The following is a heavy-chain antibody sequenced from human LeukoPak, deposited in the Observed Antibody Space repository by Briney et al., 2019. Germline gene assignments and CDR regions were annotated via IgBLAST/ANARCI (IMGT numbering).Heavy chain of an antibody. Sequence: PSETLSLTCTVSGDSISSHYWSWIRQPPGKGLEWLGYIYYSGTTNYNPSLKSRVSISVDTSKNQFSLKLNSMTAADTAVYYCARVRTGSGRAFDYWGQGTLVSVSS. V-gene: IGHV4-59*11. D-gene: IGHD1-14*01. CDR1: GDSISSHY. J-gene: IGHJ4*02. CDR2: IYYSGTT. CDR3: ARVRTGSGRAFDY.